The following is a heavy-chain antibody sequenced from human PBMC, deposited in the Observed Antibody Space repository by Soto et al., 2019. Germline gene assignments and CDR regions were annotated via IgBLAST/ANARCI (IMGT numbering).Heavy chain of an antibody. CDR2: IDPSDSYT. J-gene: IGHJ6*02. CDR3: ASQGVDYYYYGMDV. D-gene: IGHD5-12*01. V-gene: IGHV5-10-1*01. CDR1: GYSFTSYW. Sequence: GESLKISCKGSGYSFTSYWISWVRQMPGKGLEWMGRIDPSDSYTNYSPSFQGHVTISTDKSISTAYLQWSSLKASDTAMYYCASQGVDYYYYGMDVWGQGTTVTVSS.